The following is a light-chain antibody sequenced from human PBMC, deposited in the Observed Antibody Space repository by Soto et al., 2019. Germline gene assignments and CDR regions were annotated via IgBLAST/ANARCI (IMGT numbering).Light chain of an antibody. V-gene: IGLV2-14*01. CDR1: SSDVGGYNY. J-gene: IGLJ1*01. CDR3: SSYTSSSTPYV. Sequence: QSVLTQPASVPGSPGQSITISCTGTSSDVGGYNYVSWYQQHPVKAPKLMIYDVTNRPSGVSDRFSGSKSGNTASLTISGLQVEDEADYYCSSYTSSSTPYVFGTGTKVTVL. CDR2: DVT.